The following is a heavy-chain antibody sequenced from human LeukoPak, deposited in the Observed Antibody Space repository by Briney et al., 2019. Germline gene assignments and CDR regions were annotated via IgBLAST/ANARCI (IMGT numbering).Heavy chain of an antibody. Sequence: PSETLSLTCTVSGGSISSYYWSWIRQPPGKGLEWIGYIYYSGSTYYNPSLKSRVTISVDRSKNQFSLKLSSVTAADTAVYYCARVGYVWGSHFDYWGQGTLVTVSS. CDR3: ARVGYVWGSHFDY. D-gene: IGHD3-16*01. J-gene: IGHJ4*02. V-gene: IGHV4-59*12. CDR1: GGSISSYY. CDR2: IYYSGST.